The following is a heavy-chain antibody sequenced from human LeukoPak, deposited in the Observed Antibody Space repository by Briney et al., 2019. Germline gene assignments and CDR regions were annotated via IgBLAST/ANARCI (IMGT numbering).Heavy chain of an antibody. D-gene: IGHD2-2*01. Sequence: GASVKVSCKASGYTFTGYYMRWVRQAPGQGLEWMGWINPNSGGTNYAQKFQGRVTMTRDTSISTAYMELSRLRSDDTAVYYCAREPRVGFSRSFGYWGQGTLVTVSS. CDR2: INPNSGGT. V-gene: IGHV1-2*02. CDR3: AREPRVGFSRSFGY. J-gene: IGHJ4*02. CDR1: GYTFTGYY.